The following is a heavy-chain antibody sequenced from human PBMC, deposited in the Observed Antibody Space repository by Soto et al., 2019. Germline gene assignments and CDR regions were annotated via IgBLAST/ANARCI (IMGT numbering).Heavy chain of an antibody. V-gene: IGHV1-69*01. Sequence: QVQLVQSGAEVKKPGSSVKVSCKASGGTFSSYAISWVRQAPGQGLEWMGGIIPIFGTANYAQKFQGRGTITADESTRTGYMEMSSLRSEDTAVYYCARYLDYGVGAQGYWGQGTLVTVSS. CDR3: ARYLDYGVGAQGY. CDR1: GGTFSSYA. D-gene: IGHD1-26*01. CDR2: IIPIFGTA. J-gene: IGHJ4*02.